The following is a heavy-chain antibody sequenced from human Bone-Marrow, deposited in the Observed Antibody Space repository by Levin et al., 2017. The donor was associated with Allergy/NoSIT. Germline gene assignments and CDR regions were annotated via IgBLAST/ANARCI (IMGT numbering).Heavy chain of an antibody. CDR1: GSTVSSNS. Sequence: GESLKISCAAFGSTVSSNSMSWVRQAPGKGLEWVSVVFAGGSTFYADSVKGRFTISRDHSQNTLYLQMNSLRVEDTAVYYCTRGGYGDYNYYGMDVWGQGTTVTVSS. J-gene: IGHJ6*02. CDR2: VFAGGST. V-gene: IGHV3-53*01. CDR3: TRGGYGDYNYYGMDV. D-gene: IGHD4-17*01.